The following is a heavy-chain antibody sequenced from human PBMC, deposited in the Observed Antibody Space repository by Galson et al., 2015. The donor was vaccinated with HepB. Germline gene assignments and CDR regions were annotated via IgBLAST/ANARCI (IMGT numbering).Heavy chain of an antibody. CDR1: GFTFSSYG. CDR3: AKEGLGYCSGGSCYLDY. Sequence: SLRLSCAASGFTFSSYGMHWVRQAPGKGLEWVAVISYDGSNKYYADSVKGRFTISRDNSKNTLYLQMNSLRAEDTAVYYCAKEGLGYCSGGSCYLDYWGQGTLVTVSS. D-gene: IGHD2-15*01. CDR2: ISYDGSNK. V-gene: IGHV3-30*18. J-gene: IGHJ4*02.